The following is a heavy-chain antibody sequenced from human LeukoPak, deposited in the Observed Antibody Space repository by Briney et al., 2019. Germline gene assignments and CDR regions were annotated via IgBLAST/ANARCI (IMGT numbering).Heavy chain of an antibody. CDR1: GFTFSSYA. V-gene: IGHV3-30-3*01. Sequence: PGGSLRLSCAASGFTFSSYAIHWVRQPPGKGLEWVAVISYDGSNKYYADSVKGRFTISRDNSKNTLYLQMNSLRAEDTAVYYCASPQASIAAVTDYWGQGTLVTVSS. CDR2: ISYDGSNK. CDR3: ASPQASIAAVTDY. J-gene: IGHJ4*02. D-gene: IGHD6-6*01.